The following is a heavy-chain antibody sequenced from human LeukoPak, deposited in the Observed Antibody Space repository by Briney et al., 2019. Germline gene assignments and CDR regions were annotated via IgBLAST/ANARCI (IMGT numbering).Heavy chain of an antibody. Sequence: GGSLRLSCVASGFSFNNYAMNWVRQAPGKGLEWVSLIIGSSAFYADSVKGRFTISRDKSKNTLYLQMNSLRAEDTAVYYCAKGAYDYIEIAYFDYWGQGSLVTVS. J-gene: IGHJ4*02. V-gene: IGHV3-23*01. CDR1: GFSFNNYA. CDR3: AKGAYDYIEIAYFDY. D-gene: IGHD5-12*01. CDR2: IIGSSA.